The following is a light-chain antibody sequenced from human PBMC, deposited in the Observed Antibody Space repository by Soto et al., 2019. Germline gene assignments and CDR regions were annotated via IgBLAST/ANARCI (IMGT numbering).Light chain of an antibody. V-gene: IGLV2-14*03. CDR1: SSDVGSYDY. Sequence: QSVLTQPASVSGSPGQSITFSCTGTSSDVGSYDYVSWHQQHPGKAPKLIIYDVNNRPSGAPSRFSGSKSGNTASLIISGLQTEDEADYYCCAYSTSGTHVFGTGTKLTVL. J-gene: IGLJ1*01. CDR3: CAYSTSGTHV. CDR2: DVN.